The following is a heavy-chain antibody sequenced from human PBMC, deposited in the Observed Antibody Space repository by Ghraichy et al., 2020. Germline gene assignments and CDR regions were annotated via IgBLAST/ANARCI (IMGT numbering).Heavy chain of an antibody. V-gene: IGHV1-2*02. CDR3: ARVYSSGWYGVDY. D-gene: IGHD6-19*01. CDR1: GYTVTGYY. J-gene: IGHJ4*02. Sequence: ASVKVSCKAAGYTVTGYYMHWVRQAPGQGLEWMGWINPNSGGTNYAQKFQGRVTMTRDTSISTAYMELSRLRSDDTAVYYCARVYSSGWYGVDYWGQGTLVTVSS. CDR2: INPNSGGT.